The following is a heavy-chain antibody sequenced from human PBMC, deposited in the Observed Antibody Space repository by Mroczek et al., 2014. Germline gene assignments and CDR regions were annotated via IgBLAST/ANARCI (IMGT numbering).Heavy chain of an antibody. CDR3: ARRGGPVVPAATLPLYYYYGMDV. V-gene: IGHV5-51*03. J-gene: IGHJ6*02. CDR1: GYSFTSYW. Sequence: EVQLVESGAEVKKPGESLKISCKGSGYSFTSYWIGWVRQMPGKGLEWMGIIYPGDSDTRYSPSFQGQVTISADKSISTAYLQWSSLKASDTAMYYCARRGGPVVPAATLPLYYYYGMDVWGQGTTVTVSS. D-gene: IGHD2-2*01. CDR2: IYPGDSDT.